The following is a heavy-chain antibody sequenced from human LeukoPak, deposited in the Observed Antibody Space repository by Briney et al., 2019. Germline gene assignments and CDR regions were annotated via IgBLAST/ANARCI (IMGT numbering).Heavy chain of an antibody. V-gene: IGHV3-11*01. CDR3: ARERISSGYNYGMDV. CDR1: GGSISSYY. D-gene: IGHD7-27*01. CDR2: ISSSGSTI. Sequence: LPLTCTVSGGSISSYYWSWIRQPPGKGLEWVSYISSSGSTIYYADSVKGRFTISRDNAKNSLYLQMNSLRAEDTAVYYCARERISSGYNYGMDVWGQGTTVTVSS. J-gene: IGHJ6*02.